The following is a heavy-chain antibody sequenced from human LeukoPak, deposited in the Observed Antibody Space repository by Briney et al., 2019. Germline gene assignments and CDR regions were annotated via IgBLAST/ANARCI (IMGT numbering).Heavy chain of an antibody. CDR1: GGSFSGYY. V-gene: IGHV4-34*01. D-gene: IGHD6-19*01. J-gene: IGHJ4*02. CDR2: INHCGST. Sequence: PPETLSLXCAVYGGSFSGYYWSWIRQPPGKGLEWIGEINHCGSTNYNPSLKSRVTISVDTSKNQYSLKLSSVTAADTAVYYCARGVISYSSGWFKDYWGQGTLVTVSS. CDR3: ARGVISYSSGWFKDY.